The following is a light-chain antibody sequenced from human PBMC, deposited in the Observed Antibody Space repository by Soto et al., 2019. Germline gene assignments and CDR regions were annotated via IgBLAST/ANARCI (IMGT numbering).Light chain of an antibody. Sequence: EIVLTQSPATLSLSPGERATLSCRASQSVNSYLAWYQQKPGQAPRLLIYDASNRATGIPARFSGSGSGTDFTLTISSLEPDDLVVYYCQQRSIWPLGPFTFGPGTNLDIK. CDR2: DAS. V-gene: IGKV3-11*01. J-gene: IGKJ3*01. CDR1: QSVNSY. CDR3: QQRSIWPLGPFT.